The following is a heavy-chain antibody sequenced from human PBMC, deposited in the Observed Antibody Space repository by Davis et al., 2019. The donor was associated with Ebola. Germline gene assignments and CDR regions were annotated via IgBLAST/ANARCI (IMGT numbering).Heavy chain of an antibody. V-gene: IGHV3-21*01. CDR2: ISSRSSYN. CDR3: ARSKNSGSGSFYPIDY. CDR1: GFTFSNYT. D-gene: IGHD3-10*01. Sequence: GESLKISCAASGFTFSNYTMNWLRQAPGKGLEWITSISSRSSYNYYADSVKGRFTISRDNAKNSLYLQMNSLIAEDTALYYCARSKNSGSGSFYPIDYLGQGTQVTVSS. J-gene: IGHJ4*02.